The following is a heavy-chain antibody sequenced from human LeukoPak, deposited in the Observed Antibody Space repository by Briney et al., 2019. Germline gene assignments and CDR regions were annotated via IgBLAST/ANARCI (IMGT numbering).Heavy chain of an antibody. V-gene: IGHV3-23*01. Sequence: GGSLRLSCAASGFIFTNYAMSWVRQAPGKALQWVSDINGDGDSTFYTDSVRGRFTISRDKSKNALYLHMSSLRADDTATYSCAKKSGRSPGDFFDYWGQGTLVTVSS. D-gene: IGHD3-10*01. CDR1: GFIFTNYA. J-gene: IGHJ4*02. CDR2: INGDGDST. CDR3: AKKSGRSPGDFFDY.